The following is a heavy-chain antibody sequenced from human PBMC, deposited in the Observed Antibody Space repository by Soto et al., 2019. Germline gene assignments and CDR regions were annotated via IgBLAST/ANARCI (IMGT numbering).Heavy chain of an antibody. J-gene: IGHJ6*02. CDR2: ISAYNGNT. D-gene: IGHD5-18*01. V-gene: IGHV1-18*04. CDR3: ARDYSYGALAGMDV. Sequence: GASVKVSCTASGCPFSIYGIRWVRKATGQGLEWMGGISAYNGNTHYAQKLQGRVTMTTDTSTSTAYMELRSLRSDDTAVYYCARDYSYGALAGMDVWGQGTTVTVSS. CDR1: GCPFSIYG.